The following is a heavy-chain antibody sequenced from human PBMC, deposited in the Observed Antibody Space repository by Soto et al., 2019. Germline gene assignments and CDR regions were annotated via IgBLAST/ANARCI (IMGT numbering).Heavy chain of an antibody. J-gene: IGHJ5*02. CDR2: IFYTGTT. V-gene: IGHV4-61*01. CDR3: VSDYNWFDP. CDR1: GGSVSSGNYY. Sequence: QVQLQESGPGLVKPSETLSLTCTVSGGSVSSGNYYWSWIRQPPGKGLEWIGHIFYTGTTNYNPSLKSRVTVSVDTSKNQFSLKVSSVTTADTAVYYCVSDYNWFDPWGQGALVTVSS.